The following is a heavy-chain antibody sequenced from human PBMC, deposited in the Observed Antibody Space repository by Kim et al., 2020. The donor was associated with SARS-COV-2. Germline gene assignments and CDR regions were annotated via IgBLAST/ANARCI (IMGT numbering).Heavy chain of an antibody. CDR3: ARDPGRPVAGTSDY. Sequence: AHAVKCRFTTSGDNAKNSLYLQMNSLRAEDTAVYYCARDPGRPVAGTSDYWGQGTLVTVSS. J-gene: IGHJ4*02. D-gene: IGHD6-19*01. V-gene: IGHV3-21*01.